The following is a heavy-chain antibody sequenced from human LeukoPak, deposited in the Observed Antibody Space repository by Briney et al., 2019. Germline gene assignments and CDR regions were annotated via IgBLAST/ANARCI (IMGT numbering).Heavy chain of an antibody. CDR2: ISAYNGNT. CDR1: GYTFTSYG. J-gene: IGHJ4*02. V-gene: IGHV1-18*01. Sequence: ASVKVSCKASGYTFTSYGISWVRQAPGQGREGMGWISAYNGNTNYAQKLQGRVTMTTDTSTSTAYMELSRLRSDDTAVYYCARGVGVVIIPVPAPADYWGQGTLVTVSS. CDR3: ARGVGVVIIPVPAPADY. D-gene: IGHD3-3*01.